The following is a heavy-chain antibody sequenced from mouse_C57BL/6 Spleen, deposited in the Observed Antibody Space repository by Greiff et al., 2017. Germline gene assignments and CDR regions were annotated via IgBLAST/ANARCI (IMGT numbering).Heavy chain of an antibody. J-gene: IGHJ4*01. V-gene: IGHV1-26*01. Sequence: EVQLQQSGPELVKPGASVKISCKASGYTFTDYYMNWVKQSHGKSLEWIGDINPNNGGTSYNQKFKGKATLTVDKSSSTAYMELRSLTSEDSAVYYCARQLRLQNAMDYWGQGTSVTVSS. CDR2: INPNNGGT. CDR1: GYTFTDYY. CDR3: ARQLRLQNAMDY. D-gene: IGHD3-2*02.